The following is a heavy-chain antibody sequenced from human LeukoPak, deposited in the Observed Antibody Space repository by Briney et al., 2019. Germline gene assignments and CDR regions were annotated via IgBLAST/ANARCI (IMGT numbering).Heavy chain of an antibody. V-gene: IGHV3-7*04. D-gene: IGHD1-14*01. Sequence: DSVKGRFTISRDNAKNLLYLQMSSLRAEDTAVYYCARARIDYWGQGTLVTVSS. CDR3: ARARIDY. J-gene: IGHJ4*02.